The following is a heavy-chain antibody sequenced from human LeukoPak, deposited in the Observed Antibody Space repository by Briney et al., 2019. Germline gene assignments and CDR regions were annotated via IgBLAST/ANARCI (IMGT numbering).Heavy chain of an antibody. CDR1: GFTFSNYL. CDR3: AKAKWIQLWLEFDY. J-gene: IGHJ4*02. Sequence: GGSLRLSCAASGFTFSNYLMHWVRQTPGKGLVWISRISTDGSFTYYADSVKGRFTISRDNSKNTLYLQMNSLRAEDTAVYYCAKAKWIQLWLEFDYWGQGTLVTVSS. V-gene: IGHV3-74*01. D-gene: IGHD5-18*01. CDR2: ISTDGSFT.